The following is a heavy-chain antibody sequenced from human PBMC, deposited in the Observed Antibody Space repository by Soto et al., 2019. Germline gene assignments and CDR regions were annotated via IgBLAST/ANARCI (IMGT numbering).Heavy chain of an antibody. D-gene: IGHD1-26*01. CDR2: ISGGGGST. CDR3: AKVSLGALTFTDYYYYGLDV. Sequence: AGGSLRLSCAASGFTFSTYAMNWVRQAPGKGLEWVSAISGGGGSTYYADSVKGRVTISRDNSKNTLCLQMNSLRAEDTAVYYCAKVSLGALTFTDYYYYGLDVWGQGTTVTVSS. CDR1: GFTFSTYA. J-gene: IGHJ6*02. V-gene: IGHV3-23*01.